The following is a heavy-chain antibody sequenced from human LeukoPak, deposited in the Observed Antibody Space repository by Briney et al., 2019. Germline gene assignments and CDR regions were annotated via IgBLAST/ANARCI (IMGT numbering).Heavy chain of an antibody. V-gene: IGHV1-69*06. J-gene: IGHJ4*02. D-gene: IGHD3-10*01. CDR1: GGTFSSYA. CDR3: ARGGITMVRGVIITPGGYVY. CDR2: IIPIFGTA. Sequence: VASVKVSCKASGGTFSSYAISWVRQAPGQGLEWMGGIIPIFGTANYAQKFQGRVTITADKSTSTAYMELSSLRSEDTAVYYCARGGITMVRGVIITPGGYVYWGQGTLVTVSS.